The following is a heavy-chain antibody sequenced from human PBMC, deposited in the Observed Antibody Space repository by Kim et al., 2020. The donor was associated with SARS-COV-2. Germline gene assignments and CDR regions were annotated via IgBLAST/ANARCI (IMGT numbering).Heavy chain of an antibody. V-gene: IGHV3-74*01. D-gene: IGHD3-10*01. J-gene: IGHJ4*02. Sequence: VKGRFTISRDNAKNTLYLRMNSLRAEDTAVYYCARGRTYYYGSGSHPSYWGQGTLVTVSS. CDR3: ARGRTYYYGSGSHPSY.